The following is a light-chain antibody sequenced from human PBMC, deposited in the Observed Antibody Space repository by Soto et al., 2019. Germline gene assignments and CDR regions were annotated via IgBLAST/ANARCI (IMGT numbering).Light chain of an antibody. CDR1: ESVSSN. CDR2: GAS. J-gene: IGKJ5*01. V-gene: IGKV3-11*01. CDR3: QQRSNWPLT. Sequence: EIVLTQSPGTLSLSPGGRATLSCGASESVSSNVAWYQQKPGQTPRLLIYGASTRATGVPPRFSGSGSGTDFTLTISSLEPEDFAVYYCQQRSNWPLTFGQGTRLEIK.